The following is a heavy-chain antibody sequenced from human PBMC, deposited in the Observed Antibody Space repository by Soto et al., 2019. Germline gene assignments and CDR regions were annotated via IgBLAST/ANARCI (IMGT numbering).Heavy chain of an antibody. CDR2: IYGGGDT. CDR1: GFTVSNNY. Sequence: EVQLVESGGGLVQRGGSLRLSCAASGFTVSNNYMSWVRQAPGKGLEWVSVIYGGGDTYYADSVKDRFTISRDNSKNTLYLQMNSRSAEDTAVYYCARGHYGSPPGYFDCWGQGTLVTVSS. CDR3: ARGHYGSPPGYFDC. D-gene: IGHD3-10*01. V-gene: IGHV3-66*01. J-gene: IGHJ4*02.